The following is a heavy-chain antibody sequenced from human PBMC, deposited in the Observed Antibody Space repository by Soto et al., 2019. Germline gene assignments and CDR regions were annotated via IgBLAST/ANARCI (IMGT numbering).Heavy chain of an antibody. CDR3: AKHRAYYYDSSGYYNAPFNGMDV. Sequence: PGGSLRLSCAASGFTFSSYAMSWVRQAPGKGLEWVSAISGSGGSTYYADSVKGRFTISRDNSKNTLYLQMNSLRAEDTAVYYCAKHRAYYYDSSGYYNAPFNGMDVWGQGTTVTVSS. CDR2: ISGSGGST. V-gene: IGHV3-23*01. J-gene: IGHJ6*02. D-gene: IGHD3-22*01. CDR1: GFTFSSYA.